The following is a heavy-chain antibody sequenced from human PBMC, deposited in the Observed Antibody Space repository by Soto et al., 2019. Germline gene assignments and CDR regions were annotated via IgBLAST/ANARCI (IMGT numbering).Heavy chain of an antibody. D-gene: IGHD2-15*01. CDR1: GYSFTSYW. CDR2: IDPSDSYT. CDR3: ASKERYCSGGSFPAV. V-gene: IGHV5-10-1*01. J-gene: IGHJ4*02. Sequence: GESLKISCKGSGYSFTSYWISWVRQMPGKGLEWMGRIDPSDSYTNYSPSFQGHVTISADKSISTAYLQWSSLKAPDTAMYYCASKERYCSGGSFPAVWGQGTLVTVSS.